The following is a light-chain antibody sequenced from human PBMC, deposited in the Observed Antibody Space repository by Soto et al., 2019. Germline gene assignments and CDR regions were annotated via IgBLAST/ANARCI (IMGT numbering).Light chain of an antibody. CDR1: SSDVGSYNR. V-gene: IGLV2-18*02. CDR3: SSYTSSSTYV. Sequence: QSALTQPPSVSGSPGQSVAISCTGTSSDVGSYNRVSWYQQPPGTTPKVMIYEVSNRPSGVPDRFSGAKSGNTASLTISGLQAEDEADYYCSSYTSSSTYVFGTGTKVTVL. CDR2: EVS. J-gene: IGLJ1*01.